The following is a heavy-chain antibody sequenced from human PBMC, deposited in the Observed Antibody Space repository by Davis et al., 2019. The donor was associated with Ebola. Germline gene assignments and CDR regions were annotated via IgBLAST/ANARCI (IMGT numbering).Heavy chain of an antibody. D-gene: IGHD6-6*01. CDR2: INHSGST. CDR3: ARARPVSIAARVYYYYGMDV. Sequence: SETLSLTCAVYGGSFSGYYWSWIRQPPGKGLEWIGEINHSGSTNYNPSLKSRVTISVDTSKNQFSLKLSSVTAADTAVYYCARARPVSIAARVYYYYGMDVWGQGTTVTVSS. J-gene: IGHJ6*02. V-gene: IGHV4-34*01. CDR1: GGSFSGYY.